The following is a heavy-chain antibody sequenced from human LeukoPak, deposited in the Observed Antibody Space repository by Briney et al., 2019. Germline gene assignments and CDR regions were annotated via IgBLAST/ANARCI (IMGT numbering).Heavy chain of an antibody. CDR3: AGIDYGDYVQH. D-gene: IGHD4-17*01. CDR2: IYYSGST. V-gene: IGHV4-59*01. CDR1: RGSISSYY. Sequence: PSETLSLTCTVSRGSISSYYWSWIRQPPGTGLECIWYIYYSGSTNYNPSLKSQVTISVDTSKNQFSLKLRSVTAADTAVYYCAGIDYGDYVQHWGQGTLVTVSS. J-gene: IGHJ1*01.